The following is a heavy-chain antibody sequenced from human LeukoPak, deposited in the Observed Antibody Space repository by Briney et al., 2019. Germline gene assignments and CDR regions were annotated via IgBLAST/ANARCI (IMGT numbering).Heavy chain of an antibody. CDR3: ARDTYSFDSSGWYPWFDP. J-gene: IGHJ5*02. D-gene: IGHD6-19*01. CDR1: GGSISSSSYY. V-gene: IGHV4-39*07. CDR2: IYYSGST. Sequence: SETLSLTCTVSGGSISSSSYYWGWIRQPPGKGLEWIGSIYYSGSTYYNPSLKSRVTISVGTSKNQFSLKLSSVTAADTAVYYCARDTYSFDSSGWYPWFDPWGQGTLVTVSS.